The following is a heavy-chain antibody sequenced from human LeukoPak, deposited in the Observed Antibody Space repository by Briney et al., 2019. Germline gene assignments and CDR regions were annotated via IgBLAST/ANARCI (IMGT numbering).Heavy chain of an antibody. CDR1: GYTFTSYY. Sequence: ASVKVSCKASGYTFTSYYIHWVRQAPGQGLQCVGIINPSGGSSTPAQNFQGRVAMTRDASTNTVYMELSSLRSEDTAVYYCARGSDSGDFDYWGQGTLVTVSA. D-gene: IGHD3-10*01. CDR2: INPSGGSS. V-gene: IGHV1-46*01. J-gene: IGHJ4*02. CDR3: ARGSDSGDFDY.